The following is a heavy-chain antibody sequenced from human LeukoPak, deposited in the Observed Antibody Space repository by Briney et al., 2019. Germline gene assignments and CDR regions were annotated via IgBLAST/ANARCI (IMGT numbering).Heavy chain of an antibody. J-gene: IGHJ4*02. CDR2: ISRSSSDI. CDR3: AREYCSGISCYMDY. D-gene: IGHD2-2*02. V-gene: IGHV3-21*01. Sequence: GGSLRLSCAASGFTFSSYAMNWVRQAPGKGLEWVSSISRSSSDIYYADSVKGRFTISRDNAKNSLYLQVNSLRAEDTAVYYCAREYCSGISCYMDYWGQGTLVSVSS. CDR1: GFTFSSYA.